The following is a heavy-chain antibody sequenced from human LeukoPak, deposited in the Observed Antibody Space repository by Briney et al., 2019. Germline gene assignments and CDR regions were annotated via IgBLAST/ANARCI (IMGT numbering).Heavy chain of an antibody. J-gene: IGHJ6*03. Sequence: ASVKVSCKASGYTFTSYDINWVRQATGQGLEWMGWMNPNSGNTGYAQKFQGRVTITRNTSISTAYMELSSLRSEDTAVYYCALTYTYYYYMDVWGKGTTVTVSS. CDR1: GYTFTSYD. CDR2: MNPNSGNT. D-gene: IGHD2-2*02. V-gene: IGHV1-8*03. CDR3: ALTYTYYYYMDV.